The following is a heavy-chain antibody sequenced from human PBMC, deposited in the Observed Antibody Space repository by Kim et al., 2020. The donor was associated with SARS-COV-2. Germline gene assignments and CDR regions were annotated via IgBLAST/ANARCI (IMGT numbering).Heavy chain of an antibody. CDR1: GFTLGDYY. CDR2: ISISSTYT. V-gene: IGHV3-11*05. CDR3: ARESRDSKYMSGMDV. Sequence: GGSLRLSCAASGFTLGDYYMSWIRQAPGKGLEWLSYISISSTYTNYADSLKGRFTISRDNAKNSVFLDMYSLTVEDTAVYYCARESRDSKYMSGMDVWGQGTTVPVSS. J-gene: IGHJ6*02. D-gene: IGHD4-4*01.